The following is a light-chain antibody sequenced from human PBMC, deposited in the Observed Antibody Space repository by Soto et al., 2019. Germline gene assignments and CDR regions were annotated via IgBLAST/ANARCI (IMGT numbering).Light chain of an antibody. Sequence: QSALTQPASVSGSPGQSITISCTGTSSDVGSYDLVSWYQQHPDKAPKLMIYEGSKRPSGVSNRFSGSKSDNTASLTISGLQAEDEADYYCCSYAGSSSVVFGGGTKLTVL. CDR3: CSYAGSSSVV. V-gene: IGLV2-23*01. CDR2: EGS. CDR1: SSDVGSYDL. J-gene: IGLJ2*01.